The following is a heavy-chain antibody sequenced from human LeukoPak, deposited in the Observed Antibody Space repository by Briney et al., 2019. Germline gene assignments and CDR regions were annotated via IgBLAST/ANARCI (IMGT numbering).Heavy chain of an antibody. Sequence: PGGSLRLSCAASGFTFSDSYMSWIRQAPGKGLEWVSYIRSSGSAVYFADSVQGRFAISRDNAKNSLYLQMNSLRADAAAVYYCATFSSSWRIFDYWGQGTLVTVSS. V-gene: IGHV3-11*01. J-gene: IGHJ4*02. D-gene: IGHD6-13*01. CDR3: ATFSSSWRIFDY. CDR1: GFTFSDSY. CDR2: IRSSGSAV.